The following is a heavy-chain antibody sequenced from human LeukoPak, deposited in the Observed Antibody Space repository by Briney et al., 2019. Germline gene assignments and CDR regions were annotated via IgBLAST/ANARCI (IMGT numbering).Heavy chain of an antibody. Sequence: PSETLSLNCAVYGGSFSGYYWSWIRQPPGQGLEWIGEINHSGSTNYNPSLKSRVTISVDTSKNQFSLKLSSVTAADTAVYYCARVVECSSTSCSRDLSWYFDLWGRGTLVTVSS. CDR1: GGSFSGYY. CDR3: ARVVECSSTSCSRDLSWYFDL. CDR2: INHSGST. V-gene: IGHV4-34*01. D-gene: IGHD2-2*01. J-gene: IGHJ2*01.